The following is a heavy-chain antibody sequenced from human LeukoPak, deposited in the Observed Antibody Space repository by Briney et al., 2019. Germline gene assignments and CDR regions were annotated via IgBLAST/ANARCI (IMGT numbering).Heavy chain of an antibody. CDR1: GFTFSSYG. J-gene: IGHJ4*02. Sequence: GGSLRLSCGASGFTFSSYGMHWVRQGPGKGLEWVAFIRHDGSKKYHADSVKGRFTISRDNSKNTLYLQMNSLRAEDTAVYYCASTAAAYFGRDYWGQGTLVTVSS. CDR3: ASTAAAYFGRDY. V-gene: IGHV3-30*02. CDR2: IRHDGSKK. D-gene: IGHD6-25*01.